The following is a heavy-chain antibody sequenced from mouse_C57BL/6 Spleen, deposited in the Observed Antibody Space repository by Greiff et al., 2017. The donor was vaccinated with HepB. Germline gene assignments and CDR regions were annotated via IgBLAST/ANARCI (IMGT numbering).Heavy chain of an antibody. CDR1: GFTFSSYG. V-gene: IGHV5-6*01. J-gene: IGHJ3*01. D-gene: IGHD2-2*01. CDR2: ISSGGSYT. CDR3: ARQGLRRAWFAY. Sequence: EVMLVESGGDLVKPGGSLKLSCAASGFTFSSYGMSWVRQTPDKRLEWVATISSGGSYTYYPDSVKGRFTISRDNAKNTLYLQMSSLKSADTAMYYCARQGLRRAWFAYWGQGTLVTVSA.